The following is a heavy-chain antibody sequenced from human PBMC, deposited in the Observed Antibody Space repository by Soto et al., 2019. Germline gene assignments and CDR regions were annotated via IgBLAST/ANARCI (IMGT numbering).Heavy chain of an antibody. CDR2: INTNTGNP. Sequence: QVQLVQSGSELKKPGASVKVSCKASGYTFTSYAMNWVRQAPGQGLEWMGWINTNTGNPTYAQGFTGRFVFSLDTSVSTAYLQICSLKAEDTAVYYCARGGRERDGLPRGAFDIWGQGTMVTVSS. J-gene: IGHJ3*02. V-gene: IGHV7-4-1*01. CDR3: ARGGRERDGLPRGAFDI. D-gene: IGHD3-16*01. CDR1: GYTFTSYA.